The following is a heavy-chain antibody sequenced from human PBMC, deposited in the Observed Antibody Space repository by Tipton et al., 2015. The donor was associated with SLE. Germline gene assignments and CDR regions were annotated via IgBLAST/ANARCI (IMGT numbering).Heavy chain of an antibody. CDR2: IYYGGST. CDR1: GGSVSSDSYY. CDR3: ARHSSSWYLDS. Sequence: GLVKPSETLSLTCTVSGGSVSSDSYYWGWIRQPPGKGLEWIGSIYYGGSTYYNPSLKSRVTISVDTSKNQFSLKLSFVIAADTAVYYCARHSSSWYLDSWGQGTLVTVSS. J-gene: IGHJ4*02. V-gene: IGHV4-39*01. D-gene: IGHD6-13*01.